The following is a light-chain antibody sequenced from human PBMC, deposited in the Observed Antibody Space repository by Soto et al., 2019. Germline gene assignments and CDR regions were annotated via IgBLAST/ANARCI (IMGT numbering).Light chain of an antibody. CDR1: QDISNY. V-gene: IGKV1-33*01. CDR2: DAS. Sequence: DIQMTQSPSSLSASLGDTVTITCQASQDISNYLNWYQQRPGKAPQLMISDASDLERGVPSRFSGGGSGTDFTFTINSLQPEDIATYYCQQYHGLPFTFGEGTKIEVK. J-gene: IGKJ1*01. CDR3: QQYHGLPFT.